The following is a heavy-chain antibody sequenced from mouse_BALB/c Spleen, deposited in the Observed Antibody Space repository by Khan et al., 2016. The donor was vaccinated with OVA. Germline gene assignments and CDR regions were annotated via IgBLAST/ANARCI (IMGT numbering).Heavy chain of an antibody. J-gene: IGHJ1*01. CDR3: ARRAYYGNGYFDV. CDR2: ISYSGST. D-gene: IGHD2-1*01. V-gene: IGHV3-2*02. Sequence: VQLKESGPGLVKPSQSLSLTCTVTGYSITSDYAWNWIRQFPGNKLEWMGYISYSGSTNYNPSLKSRISLTRDTSKNQFFLQLNSVTTEDTATYYCARRAYYGNGYFDVWGAGTTVTVSS. CDR1: GYSITSDYA.